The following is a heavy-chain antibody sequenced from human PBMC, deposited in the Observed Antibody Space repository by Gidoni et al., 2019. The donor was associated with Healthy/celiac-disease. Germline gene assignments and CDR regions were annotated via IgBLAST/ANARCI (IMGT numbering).Heavy chain of an antibody. Sequence: EVQLVESGGGLVQPGRSLRLSCAASGFTFDDYAMHWGRQAPGKGLEWVSGISWNSGSIGYADSVKGRFTISRDNAKNSLYLQMNSLRAEDTALYYCAKGPGYCSSTSCPVDYWGQGTLVTVSS. J-gene: IGHJ4*02. CDR3: AKGPGYCSSTSCPVDY. V-gene: IGHV3-9*01. CDR2: ISWNSGSI. D-gene: IGHD2-2*01. CDR1: GFTFDDYA.